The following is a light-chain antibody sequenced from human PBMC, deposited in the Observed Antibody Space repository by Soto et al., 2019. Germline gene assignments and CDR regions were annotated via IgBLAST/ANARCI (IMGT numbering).Light chain of an antibody. CDR2: DVN. CDR3: CSYTGRYIWV. J-gene: IGLJ2*01. Sequence: QSALTQPRSVSGSPGQSVTISCTGTNSDVGDYSYVSWYQQHPGKAPKLLIYDVNKRPSGVPDRFSGSKSGNTASLTISGLQGEDEADYFCCSYTGRYIWVFGGGTQLTVL. V-gene: IGLV2-11*01. CDR1: NSDVGDYSY.